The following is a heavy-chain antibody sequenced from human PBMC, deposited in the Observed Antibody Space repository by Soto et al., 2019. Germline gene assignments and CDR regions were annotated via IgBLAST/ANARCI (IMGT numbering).Heavy chain of an antibody. CDR3: ARSLRGYSGYSGY. CDR1: GFTFSDYY. J-gene: IGHJ4*02. CDR2: ISSSGSDT. V-gene: IGHV3-11*05. Sequence: QVQLVESGGGLVKPGGCLRLSCAASGFTFSDYYMSWIRQAPGKGLEWVSYISSSGSDTNYADSVKGRFTVSRDNAKNLLYLQTSSLRAEDTAVYYCARSLRGYSGYSGYWGQGTLVTVSS. D-gene: IGHD5-12*01.